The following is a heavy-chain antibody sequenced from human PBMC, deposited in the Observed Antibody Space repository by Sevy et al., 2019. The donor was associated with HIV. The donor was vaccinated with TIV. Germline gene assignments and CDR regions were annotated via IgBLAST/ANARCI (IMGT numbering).Heavy chain of an antibody. D-gene: IGHD6-6*01. J-gene: IGHJ4*02. Sequence: GGSLRLSCAASGFTFSSYVMHWVRQAPGKGLEWVAVISYDGSNKYYADSVKGRFTISRDNSKNTRYLQMNSLRAEDTAVYYCAREGGEIAARPDQLPFDYWGQGTLVTVSS. V-gene: IGHV3-30-3*01. CDR3: AREGGEIAARPDQLPFDY. CDR2: ISYDGSNK. CDR1: GFTFSSYV.